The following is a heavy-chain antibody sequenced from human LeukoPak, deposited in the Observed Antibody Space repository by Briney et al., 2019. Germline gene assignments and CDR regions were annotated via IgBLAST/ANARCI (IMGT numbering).Heavy chain of an antibody. CDR3: ATTDPYGSLDY. J-gene: IGHJ4*02. CDR2: ISGGGST. D-gene: IGHD3-10*01. CDR1: EFSVSSNY. V-gene: IGHV3-53*01. Sequence: PGGSLRLSCAASEFSVSSNYMSWVRQAPGKGLEWVSVISGGGSTFYADSVKGRFTISRDNSRNTLYLQMNSLRAEDTAMYYCATTDPYGSLDYWGQGTLVTVSS.